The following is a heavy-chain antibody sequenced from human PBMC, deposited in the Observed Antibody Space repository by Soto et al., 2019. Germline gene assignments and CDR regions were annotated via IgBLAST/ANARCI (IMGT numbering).Heavy chain of an antibody. Sequence: GESLKISCKGSGYSFTSYWIGWVRQMPGKGLEWMGIIYPGDSDTRYSPSFQGQVTISADKSINTAYLQWSSLKASDTAMYYCARLLGYCSGGNCYSTLDAFDIWGQGTMVTVSS. CDR3: ARLLGYCSGGNCYSTLDAFDI. CDR2: IYPGDSDT. V-gene: IGHV5-51*01. J-gene: IGHJ3*02. CDR1: GYSFTSYW. D-gene: IGHD2-15*01.